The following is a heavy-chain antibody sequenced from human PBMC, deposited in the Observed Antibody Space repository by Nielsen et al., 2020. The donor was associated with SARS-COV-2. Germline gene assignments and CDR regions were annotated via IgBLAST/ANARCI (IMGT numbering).Heavy chain of an antibody. Sequence: SGSTLVKPTQTLTPTCTFSGFSLSTSGVGVGWIRQPPGKALEWLALIYWDDDKRYSPSLKSRLTITKDTSKNQVVLTMTNMDPVDTATYYCAHRRATMVRGPYFDYWGQGTLVTVSS. V-gene: IGHV2-5*02. J-gene: IGHJ4*02. CDR3: AHRRATMVRGPYFDY. CDR1: GFSLSTSGVG. D-gene: IGHD3-10*01. CDR2: IYWDDDK.